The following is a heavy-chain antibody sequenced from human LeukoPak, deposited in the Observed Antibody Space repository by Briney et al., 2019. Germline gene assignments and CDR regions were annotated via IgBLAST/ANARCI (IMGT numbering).Heavy chain of an antibody. J-gene: IGHJ3*02. V-gene: IGHV4-39*01. CDR3: ARQRLGGAFDI. D-gene: IGHD3-16*01. Sequence: KPSETLSLTCTVSGGSISSSSYYWGWIRQPPGKGLEWIGSIYYSGSTYYNPSLKSRVTISVDTSKNQFSLKLSSVTAADRAVYYCARQRLGGAFDIWGQGTMVTVSS. CDR1: GGSISSSSYY. CDR2: IYYSGST.